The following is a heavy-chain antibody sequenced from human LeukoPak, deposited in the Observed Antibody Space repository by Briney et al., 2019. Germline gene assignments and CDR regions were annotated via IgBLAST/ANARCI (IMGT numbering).Heavy chain of an antibody. CDR3: ARRRLLYSSSLGFDY. CDR2: MYYSGST. CDR1: GGSISSSGYY. V-gene: IGHV4-39*07. Sequence: SETLSLTCTVSGGSISSSGYYWGWIRQPPGTGLEWIGSMYYSGSTYYNPSLKSRVTISVDTSKNQFSLKLSSVTAADTAVYYCARRRLLYSSSLGFDYWGQGTLVTVSS. J-gene: IGHJ4*02. D-gene: IGHD6-13*01.